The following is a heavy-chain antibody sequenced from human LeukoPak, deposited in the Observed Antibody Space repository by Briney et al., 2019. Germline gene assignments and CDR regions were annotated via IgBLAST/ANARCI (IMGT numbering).Heavy chain of an antibody. J-gene: IGHJ4*02. V-gene: IGHV4-34*01. CDR1: GGSFSGYY. D-gene: IGHD2-15*01. CDR3: ARGLLDCSGGSCSYSFDY. Sequence: SETLSLTCAVYGGSFSGYYWSWIRQPPGKGLEWIGEINHSGSTNCNPSLKSRVTISVDTSKNQFSLKLSSVTAADTAVYYCARGLLDCSGGSCSYSFDYWGQGTLVTVSS. CDR2: INHSGST.